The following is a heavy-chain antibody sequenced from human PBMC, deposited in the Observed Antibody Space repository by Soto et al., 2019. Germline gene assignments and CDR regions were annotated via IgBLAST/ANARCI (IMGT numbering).Heavy chain of an antibody. V-gene: IGHV4-39*01. Sequence: SETLSLTCTVSGGSISSSSYYWGWIRQPPGKGLEWIGSIYYSGSTYYNPSLKSRVTISVDTSKNQFSLKLSSVTAADTAVYYCARQVGGYSYGYYYYYGMDVWGQGTTVTVSS. D-gene: IGHD5-18*01. CDR2: IYYSGST. CDR3: ARQVGGYSYGYYYYYGMDV. CDR1: GGSISSSSYY. J-gene: IGHJ6*02.